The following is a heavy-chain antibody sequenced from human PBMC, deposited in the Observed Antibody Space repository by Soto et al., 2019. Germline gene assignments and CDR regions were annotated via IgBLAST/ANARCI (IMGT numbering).Heavy chain of an antibody. D-gene: IGHD3-16*01. Sequence: QLQLQESGPGLVKPSETLSLTCTVSGGSISSSSYYWGWIRQPPGKGLEWIGSIYYSGSTYYNPSLKSRVTISVDTSKNQFSLKLSSVTAADTAVYYCAGSRGGRDSTENWFDPWGQGTLVTVSS. CDR3: AGSRGGRDSTENWFDP. CDR1: GGSISSSSYY. CDR2: IYYSGST. J-gene: IGHJ5*02. V-gene: IGHV4-39*01.